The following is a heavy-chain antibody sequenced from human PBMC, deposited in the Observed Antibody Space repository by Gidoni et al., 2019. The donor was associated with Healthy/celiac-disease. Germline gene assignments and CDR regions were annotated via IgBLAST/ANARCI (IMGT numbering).Heavy chain of an antibody. D-gene: IGHD5-18*01. Sequence: EVQLLESGGGLVQPGGSLRLSCAASGLTFTSYAMSWVRQAPGKGLEWVTAISGSGGSTYYADSVKGRFTISRDNSKNTLYLQMNSLRAEDTAVYYCAKDMKGIQLWLVYWGQGTLVTVSS. CDR3: AKDMKGIQLWLVY. CDR2: ISGSGGST. J-gene: IGHJ4*02. V-gene: IGHV3-23*01. CDR1: GLTFTSYA.